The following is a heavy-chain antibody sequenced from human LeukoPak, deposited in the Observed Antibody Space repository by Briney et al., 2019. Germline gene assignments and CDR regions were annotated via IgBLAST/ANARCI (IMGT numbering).Heavy chain of an antibody. J-gene: IGHJ6*03. Sequence: PGGSLRLSCAASGFTFSSYAMSWVRQAPGKGLEWVSAISGSGGSTYYADSVKGRFTISRDNSKNTLYLQMNSLRAEDTAVYYCAKGAFRGVLLDYYYMDVWGKGTTVTVSS. V-gene: IGHV3-23*01. CDR2: ISGSGGST. CDR1: GFTFSSYA. CDR3: AKGAFRGVLLDYYYMDV. D-gene: IGHD3-10*01.